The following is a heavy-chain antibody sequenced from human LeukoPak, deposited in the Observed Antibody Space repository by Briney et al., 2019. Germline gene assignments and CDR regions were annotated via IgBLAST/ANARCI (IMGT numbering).Heavy chain of an antibody. CDR1: GFTFSTYS. Sequence: PGGSLRLSCAASGFTFSTYSTNWVRQAPGKGLEWVSSISGSSSYIYYADSVKGRFTISRDNAKNSLYLQMNSLRAEDTAVYYCARDHSGTYWGYFDYWGQGTLVTVSS. CDR3: ARDHSGTYWGYFDY. D-gene: IGHD1-26*01. V-gene: IGHV3-21*01. CDR2: ISGSSSYI. J-gene: IGHJ4*02.